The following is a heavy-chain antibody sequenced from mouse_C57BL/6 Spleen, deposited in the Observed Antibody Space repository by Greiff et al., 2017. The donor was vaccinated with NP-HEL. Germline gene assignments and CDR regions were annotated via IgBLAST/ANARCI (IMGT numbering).Heavy chain of an antibody. CDR2: IDPSDSET. CDR1: GYTFTSYW. V-gene: IGHV1-52*01. Sequence: QVQLQQPGAELVRPGSSVKLSCKASGYTFTSYWMHWVKQRPIQGLEWIGNIDPSDSETHYNQKFKDKATLTVDKSSSTAYMQLSSLTSEDSAVYYCARSRYDYDDWYFDVWGTGTTVTVSS. CDR3: ARSRYDYDDWYFDV. J-gene: IGHJ1*03. D-gene: IGHD2-4*01.